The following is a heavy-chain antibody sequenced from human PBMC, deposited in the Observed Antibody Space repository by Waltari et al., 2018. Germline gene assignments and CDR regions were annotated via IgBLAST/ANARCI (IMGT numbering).Heavy chain of an antibody. J-gene: IGHJ4*02. CDR2: ISYDGSNK. CDR1: GFTFSSYA. D-gene: IGHD4-4*01. V-gene: IGHV3-30-3*01. Sequence: QVQLVESGGGVVQPGRSLRLSCAATGFTFSSYARHWVRQAPGKGLEWVAVISYDGSNKYYADSVKGRFTISRDNSKNTLYLQMNSLRAEDTAVYYCARDSPFQTTVTTYYFDYWGQGTLVTVSS. CDR3: ARDSPFQTTVTTYYFDY.